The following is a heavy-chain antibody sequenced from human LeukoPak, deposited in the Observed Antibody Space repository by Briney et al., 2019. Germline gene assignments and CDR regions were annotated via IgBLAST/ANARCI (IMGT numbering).Heavy chain of an antibody. CDR3: AREREAVGANYGGYYFDY. CDR1: GFTFSSYA. Sequence: GGSLRLSCAASGFTFSSYAMSWVRQAPGKGLEWVSAISGSGGSTYYADSVKGRFTISRDNSKNTLYLQMNSLRAEDTAVYYCAREREAVGANYGGYYFDYWGQGTLVTVSS. D-gene: IGHD1-26*01. J-gene: IGHJ4*02. CDR2: ISGSGGST. V-gene: IGHV3-23*01.